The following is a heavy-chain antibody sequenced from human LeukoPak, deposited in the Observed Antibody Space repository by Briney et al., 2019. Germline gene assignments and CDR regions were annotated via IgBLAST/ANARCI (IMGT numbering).Heavy chain of an antibody. CDR3: ARVGDYALND. J-gene: IGHJ4*02. CDR2: IYTSGST. V-gene: IGHV4-4*07. D-gene: IGHD3-16*01. Sequence: SEPLSLTCTVSGGAISSYHWSWIRQPAGKGLEWIGRIYTSGSTNYNPSLKSRVTMSVDTSKNQFSLKLSSLTAADTAVYYCARVGDYALNDWGQGTLVTVSS. CDR1: GGAISSYH.